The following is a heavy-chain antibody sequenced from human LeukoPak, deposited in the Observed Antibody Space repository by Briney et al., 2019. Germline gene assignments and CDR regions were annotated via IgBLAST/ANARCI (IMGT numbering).Heavy chain of an antibody. V-gene: IGHV3-11*01. Sequence: GGSLRLSCAASGFTFSDYYMSWIRQAPGKGLEWVSYISSSGSTIYYADSVKGRFTISRDNAKNSLYLQMNSLRAEDTAVYYCARFVVPAARGVTVQYYFDYWGQGTLVTVSS. CDR1: GFTFSDYY. J-gene: IGHJ4*02. CDR2: ISSSGSTI. CDR3: ARFVVPAARGVTVQYYFDY. D-gene: IGHD2-2*01.